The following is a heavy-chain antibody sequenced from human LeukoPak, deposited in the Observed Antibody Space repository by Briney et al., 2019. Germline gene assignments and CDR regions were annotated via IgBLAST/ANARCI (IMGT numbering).Heavy chain of an antibody. Sequence: ASVKVSCKASGYTFTSYGISWVRQAPGQELEWMGWISAYNGNTNYAQKLQGRVTMTTDTSTSTAYMELRSLRSDDTAVYYCAREPYCSSTSCYEGTYPDYYYYGMDVWGQGTTVTVSS. D-gene: IGHD2-2*01. CDR1: GYTFTSYG. V-gene: IGHV1-18*01. J-gene: IGHJ6*02. CDR2: ISAYNGNT. CDR3: AREPYCSSTSCYEGTYPDYYYYGMDV.